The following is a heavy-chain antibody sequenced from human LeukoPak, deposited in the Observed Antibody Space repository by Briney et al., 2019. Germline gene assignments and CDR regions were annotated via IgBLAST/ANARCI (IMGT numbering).Heavy chain of an antibody. CDR1: GFTFISYA. J-gene: IGHJ4*02. CDR3: AKDLSVVVTAITDY. CDR2: ISGSGGST. V-gene: IGHV3-23*01. Sequence: GGSLRVSCAASGFTFISYAMSWVRQARGKGLEWVSAISGSGGSTYYADSVKGRFTISRDNSKNTLYLQMNSLRAEDTAVYYCAKDLSVVVTAITDYWGQGTLVTVSS. D-gene: IGHD2-21*02.